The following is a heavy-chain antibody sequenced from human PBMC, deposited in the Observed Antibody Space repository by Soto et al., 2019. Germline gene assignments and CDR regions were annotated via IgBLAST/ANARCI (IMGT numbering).Heavy chain of an antibody. CDR3: AAGYCSTTSCLKTFDF. J-gene: IGHJ4*02. CDR2: IYHSGNT. D-gene: IGHD2-2*01. Sequence: SETLSLTCTVSGGSISSGGYHWNWIRQHPGKGLEWIGFIYHSGNTYYNPSLESRVTISLDTSNSEFSLKLNSVTAADTAVYYCAAGYCSTTSCLKTFDFWGQGTLVTVSS. V-gene: IGHV4-31*03. CDR1: GGSISSGGYH.